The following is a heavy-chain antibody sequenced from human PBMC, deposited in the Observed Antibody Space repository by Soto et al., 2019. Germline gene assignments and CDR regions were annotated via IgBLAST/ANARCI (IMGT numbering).Heavy chain of an antibody. Sequence: QLQLQESGPGLVKPSETLSLTCRVSDGSMNSDSSYWGWIRQPPGKGLEWIGVINHSGSTYHNLSLNGRVTMSVYASRNQFSLKLTSMTAADTAVYYYARLGGYVSVGYYYLWDSWGQGTLVTVSS. CDR1: DGSMNSDSSY. CDR3: ARLGGYVSVGYYYLWDS. D-gene: IGHD3-22*01. J-gene: IGHJ4*02. V-gene: IGHV4-39*01. CDR2: INHSGST.